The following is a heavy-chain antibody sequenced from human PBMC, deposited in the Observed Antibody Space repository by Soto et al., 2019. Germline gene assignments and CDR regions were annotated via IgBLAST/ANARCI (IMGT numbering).Heavy chain of an antibody. Sequence: GESLKISCKGSGYSFTSYWIGWVRQMPGKGLEWMGIIYPGDSYTRYSPSFQGQVTISADKSISTAYLQWSSLKASDTAMYYCARHGPRTYYDFWSGYLNWFDPWGQGTLVTVSS. CDR1: GYSFTSYW. D-gene: IGHD3-3*01. CDR3: ARHGPRTYYDFWSGYLNWFDP. CDR2: IYPGDSYT. J-gene: IGHJ5*02. V-gene: IGHV5-51*01.